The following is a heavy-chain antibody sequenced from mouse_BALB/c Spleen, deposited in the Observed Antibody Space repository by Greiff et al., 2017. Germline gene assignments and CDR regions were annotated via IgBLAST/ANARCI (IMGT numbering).Heavy chain of an antibody. CDR1: GFTFSSYA. J-gene: IGHJ1*01. CDR2: ISSGGST. CDR3: SREKNYYGSPRGYFDV. Sequence: EVQLVESGGGLVKPGGSLKLSCAASGFTFSSYAMSWVRQTPVKRLEWVASISSGGSTYYPDSVKGRFTISRDNARNILYLQMSSLRSEDTAMYYCSREKNYYGSPRGYFDVWGAGTTVTVSS. V-gene: IGHV5-6-5*01. D-gene: IGHD1-1*01.